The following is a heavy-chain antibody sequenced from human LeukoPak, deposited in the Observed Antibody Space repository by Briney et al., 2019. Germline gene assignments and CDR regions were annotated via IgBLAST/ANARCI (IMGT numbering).Heavy chain of an antibody. CDR2: ISSSSSYI. J-gene: IGHJ3*02. D-gene: IGHD3-3*01. V-gene: IGHV3-21*01. CDR3: ASSGRNYDFWSGDAFDI. CDR1: AFTFSSYS. Sequence: GGSLRLSCAASAFTFSSYSMNWVRQAPGKGLEWVSFISSSSSYIYYADSLKGRFTISRDNAKNSLYLQMNTLRAEDTAVYYCASSGRNYDFWSGDAFDIWGQGTMVTVSS.